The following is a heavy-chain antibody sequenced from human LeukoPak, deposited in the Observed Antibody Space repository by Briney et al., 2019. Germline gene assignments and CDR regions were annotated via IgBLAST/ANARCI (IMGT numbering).Heavy chain of an antibody. J-gene: IGHJ3*02. Sequence: PSETLSLTCTVSGGSISSYYWSWIRQPPGKGLEWIGYIYYSGSTNYNPSLKSRVTISVDTSKNQFSLKLSSVTAADTAVYYCAKWGLGDYYDSSGYPWAFDIWGQGTMVTVSS. V-gene: IGHV4-59*08. D-gene: IGHD3-22*01. CDR1: GGSISSYY. CDR3: AKWGLGDYYDSSGYPWAFDI. CDR2: IYYSGST.